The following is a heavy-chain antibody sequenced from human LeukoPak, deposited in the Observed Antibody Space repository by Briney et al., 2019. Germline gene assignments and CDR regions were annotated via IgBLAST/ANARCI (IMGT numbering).Heavy chain of an antibody. CDR3: ARFGVAKNWFDP. D-gene: IGHD3-3*01. CDR2: IYYRVTS. CDR1: GYSISSGYY. J-gene: IGHJ5*02. V-gene: IGHV4-61*01. Sequence: SETLSLTCTVSGYSISSGYYWSWIRQPPGKGLEWIGYIYYRVTSNYNPSLKSRVTMSVDMSTRQISLKLSSVTAADTAVYYCARFGVAKNWFDPWGQGTLVTVSS.